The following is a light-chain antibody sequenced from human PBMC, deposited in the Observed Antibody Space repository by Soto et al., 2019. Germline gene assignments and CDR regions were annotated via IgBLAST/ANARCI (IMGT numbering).Light chain of an antibody. CDR3: QHYNNWPLT. V-gene: IGKV3-15*01. CDR2: GAS. CDR1: QSVSTK. Sequence: EIVIAPSPTPPSVSPGERATLFLLACQSVSTKLAWYKQKPGQAPRLLIYGASTRATGIPARFSGSGSGTEFTLTISSLQSEDFAVYYCQHYNNWPLTFGGGTKVDIK. J-gene: IGKJ4*01.